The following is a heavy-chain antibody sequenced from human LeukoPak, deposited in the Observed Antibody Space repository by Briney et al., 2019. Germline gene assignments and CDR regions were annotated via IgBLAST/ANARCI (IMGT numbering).Heavy chain of an antibody. V-gene: IGHV1-2*02. CDR1: GYTFTSYY. Sequence: ASVKVSCKASGYTFTSYYMHWVRQAPGQGLEWMGWINPNSGGTNYAQKFQGRVTMTRDTSISTAYMELSRLRSDDTAVYYCARPAHCSGGSCSADNWFDPWGQGTLVTVSS. CDR2: INPNSGGT. CDR3: ARPAHCSGGSCSADNWFDP. D-gene: IGHD2-15*01. J-gene: IGHJ5*02.